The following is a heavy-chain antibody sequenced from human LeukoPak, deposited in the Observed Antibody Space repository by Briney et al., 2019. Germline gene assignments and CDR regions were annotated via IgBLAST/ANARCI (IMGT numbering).Heavy chain of an antibody. CDR1: GYPFTGYY. Sequence: ASVTVSCKASGYPFTGYYIHWVRQVPGQGLQWLGWINSNSGDTDYAQTFKGRVTLTRDTSITTVYMELSRLTSDDTAMYYCARDRSELWSYHYFDYWGQGTLVTVSS. V-gene: IGHV1-2*02. CDR3: ARDRSELWSYHYFDY. CDR2: INSNSGDT. J-gene: IGHJ4*02. D-gene: IGHD6-19*01.